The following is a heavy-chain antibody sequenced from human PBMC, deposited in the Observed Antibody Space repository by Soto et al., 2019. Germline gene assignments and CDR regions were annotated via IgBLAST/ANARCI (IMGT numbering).Heavy chain of an antibody. V-gene: IGHV1-69*02. J-gene: IGHJ6*02. D-gene: IGHD3-10*01. CDR1: GGTFSSYT. CDR2: IIPILGIA. CDR3: ARVGDGSYYYGMDV. Sequence: QVQLVQSGAEVKKPGSSVKVSCKASGGTFSSYTISWVRQAPGQGLEWMGRIIPILGIANYAQKFQGRVTITADKSTSTAYMELRSLRSEDTAVYYCARVGDGSYYYGMDVWGQGTTVTVSS.